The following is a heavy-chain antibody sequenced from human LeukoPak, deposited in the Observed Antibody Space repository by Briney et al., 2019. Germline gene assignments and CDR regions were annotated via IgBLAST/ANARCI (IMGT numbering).Heavy chain of an antibody. Sequence: SVKVSCKASGGTFSSYAISWVRQAPGQGLEWMGRIIPIFGTANYAQKFQGRVTITADESTSTAYMELSSLRSEDTAVYYCARVGRYCSGGSCYDDAFDIWGQGTMVTVSS. CDR3: ARVGRYCSGGSCYDDAFDI. D-gene: IGHD2-15*01. V-gene: IGHV1-69*13. CDR2: IIPIFGTA. CDR1: GGTFSSYA. J-gene: IGHJ3*02.